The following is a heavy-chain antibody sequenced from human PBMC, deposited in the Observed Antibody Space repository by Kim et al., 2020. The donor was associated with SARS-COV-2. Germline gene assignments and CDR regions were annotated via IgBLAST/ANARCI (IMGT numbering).Heavy chain of an antibody. J-gene: IGHJ6*02. V-gene: IGHV3-15*01. D-gene: IGHD6-13*01. CDR1: GFTFSNAW. CDR2: IKSKTDGGTT. CDR3: TTGGPQEGGIAAAGTLYYYYYGMDV. Sequence: GGSLRLSCAASGFTFSNAWMSWVRQAPGKGLEWVGRIKSKTDGGTTDYAAPVKGRFTISRDDSKNTLYLQMNSLKTEDTAVYYCTTGGPQEGGIAAAGTLYYYYYGMDVWGQGTTVTVSS.